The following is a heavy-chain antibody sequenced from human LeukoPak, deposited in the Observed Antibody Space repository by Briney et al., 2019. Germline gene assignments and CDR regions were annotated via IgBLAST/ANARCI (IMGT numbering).Heavy chain of an antibody. CDR1: GFTFSGYA. Sequence: GGSLRLSCAASGFTFSGYAMSWVRQAPGKGLEWVSTISDNGGRTYYADSVKGRFTISRDNSKNTLYLQMNSLRAEDTAVYYCASGTRYNWNSPNYFDYWGQGTLVTVSS. J-gene: IGHJ4*02. CDR2: ISDNGGRT. V-gene: IGHV3-23*01. D-gene: IGHD1-7*01. CDR3: ASGTRYNWNSPNYFDY.